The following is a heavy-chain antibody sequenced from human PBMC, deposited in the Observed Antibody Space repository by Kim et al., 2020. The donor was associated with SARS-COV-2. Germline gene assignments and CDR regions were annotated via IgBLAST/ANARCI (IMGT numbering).Heavy chain of an antibody. CDR1: GFTFDDYA. D-gene: IGHD4-17*01. V-gene: IGHV3-9*01. CDR3: AKDPLLMTTVTTAWFDP. CDR2: ISWNSGSI. Sequence: GGSLRLSCAASGFTFDDYAMHWVRQAPGKGLEWVSGISWNSGSIGYADSVKGRFTISRDNAKNSLYLQMNSLRAEDTALYYCAKDPLLMTTVTTAWFDPWGQGTLVTVSS. J-gene: IGHJ5*02.